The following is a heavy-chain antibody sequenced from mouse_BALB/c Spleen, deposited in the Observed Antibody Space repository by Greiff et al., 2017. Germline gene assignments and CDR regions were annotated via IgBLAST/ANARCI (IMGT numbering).Heavy chain of an antibody. D-gene: IGHD2-14*01. J-gene: IGHJ4*01. CDR3: ARQEVREGAMDY. Sequence: EVKVVESGGGLVKLGGSLKLSCAASGFTFSSYYMSWVRQTPEKRLELVAAINSNGGSTYYPDTVKGRFTISRDNAKNTLYLQMSSLKSEDTALYYCARQEVREGAMDYWGQGTSVTVSS. CDR1: GFTFSSYY. V-gene: IGHV5-6-2*01. CDR2: INSNGGST.